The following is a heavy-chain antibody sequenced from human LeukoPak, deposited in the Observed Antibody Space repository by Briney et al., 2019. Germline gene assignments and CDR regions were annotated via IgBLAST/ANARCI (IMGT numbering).Heavy chain of an antibody. CDR1: GFTFISYG. Sequence: GGSLRLSCAASGFTFISYGMSWVRQAPGKGVEWVSTIRGTGDTTYYADSVKGRFTTSRDNSKNTLYLQMNSVRVEDTAVYYCAKGTYGSGTYGAHDYWGQGTLVTVSS. CDR3: AKGTYGSGTYGAHDY. D-gene: IGHD3-10*01. J-gene: IGHJ4*02. CDR2: IRGTGDTT. V-gene: IGHV3-23*01.